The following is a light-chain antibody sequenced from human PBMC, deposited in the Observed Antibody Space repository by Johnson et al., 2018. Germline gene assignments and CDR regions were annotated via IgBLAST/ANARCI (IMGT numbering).Light chain of an antibody. Sequence: QSVLTQPPSVSAAPGQKVTISCSGSSSNIGNNYVSWYQQLPGTAHTLLIYENNKRPSGIPDRFSGSKSGTSATLGITGLKTGDEADYYCGTWDSSLSAGNVFGTGTKVTVL. V-gene: IGLV1-51*02. J-gene: IGLJ1*01. CDR3: GTWDSSLSAGNV. CDR1: SSNIGNNY. CDR2: ENN.